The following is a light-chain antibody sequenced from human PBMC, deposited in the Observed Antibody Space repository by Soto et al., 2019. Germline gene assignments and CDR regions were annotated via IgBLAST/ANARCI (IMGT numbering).Light chain of an antibody. CDR2: GAS. CDR3: QQHNGYSERM. J-gene: IGKJ5*01. CDR1: QGISSY. Sequence: AIRMTQSPSSLSASTGDRVTITCRASQGISSYLAWYQQKPGKAPKLLIYGASSLASGVPSRFSGSGSGTEFTLTISSLQPDDFATYYCQQHNGYSERMFGQGTRLEI. V-gene: IGKV1-8*01.